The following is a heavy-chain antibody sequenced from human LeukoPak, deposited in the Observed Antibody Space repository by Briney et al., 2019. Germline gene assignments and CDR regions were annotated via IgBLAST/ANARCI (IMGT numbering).Heavy chain of an antibody. D-gene: IGHD5-18*01. CDR3: ARGYSSGYRIGY. J-gene: IGHJ4*02. Sequence: GGSLRLSCAASGFTFSSYWMHWVRQAPGKGLVWVSRINSDGSTTSYADSVKGRFTISRDNAKKTLYLQMNSLRAEDTAIYYCARGYSSGYRIGYWGQGTLVTVSS. CDR1: GFTFSSYW. CDR2: INSDGSTT. V-gene: IGHV3-74*01.